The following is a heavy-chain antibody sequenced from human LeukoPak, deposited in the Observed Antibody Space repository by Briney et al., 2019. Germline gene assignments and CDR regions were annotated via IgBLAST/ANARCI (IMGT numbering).Heavy chain of an antibody. CDR2: INHSGST. Sequence: SETLSLTCAVYGGSFSGYYWSWIRQPPGKGLEWIGEINHSGSTNYNPSLKSRVTISVDTSKNQFSLKLSSVTAADTAVYYCARGVSYDSSGYYVFFDYWGQGTLVTVSS. D-gene: IGHD3-22*01. CDR3: ARGVSYDSSGYYVFFDY. J-gene: IGHJ4*02. CDR1: GGSFSGYY. V-gene: IGHV4-34*01.